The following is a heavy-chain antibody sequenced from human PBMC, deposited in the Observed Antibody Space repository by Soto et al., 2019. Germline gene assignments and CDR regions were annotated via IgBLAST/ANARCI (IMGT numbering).Heavy chain of an antibody. Sequence: GGSLRLSCAASGFTFSSYAMHWVRQAPGKGLEWVAVISYDGSNKYYADSVKGRFNISRDNSKNTLYLQMNSLRAEDTAVYYCARARQQSSYYYYYMDVWGKGTTVTVSS. J-gene: IGHJ6*03. CDR3: ARARQQSSYYYYYMDV. V-gene: IGHV3-30-3*01. D-gene: IGHD6-13*01. CDR2: ISYDGSNK. CDR1: GFTFSSYA.